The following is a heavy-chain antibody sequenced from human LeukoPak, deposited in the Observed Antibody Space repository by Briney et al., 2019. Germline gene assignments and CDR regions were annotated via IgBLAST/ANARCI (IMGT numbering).Heavy chain of an antibody. Sequence: SETLSLTCTVSGGSISSYYWTWIRQPPGKGLEWIGYIYYSGSTNYNPSLKSRVTISVDTSKNQFSLKLSSVTAADTAVYYCARTTEGGYTYDYFYYYYMDVWGKGTTVTISS. V-gene: IGHV4-59*01. CDR2: IYYSGST. D-gene: IGHD5-18*01. J-gene: IGHJ6*03. CDR1: GGSISSYY. CDR3: ARTTEGGYTYDYFYYYYMDV.